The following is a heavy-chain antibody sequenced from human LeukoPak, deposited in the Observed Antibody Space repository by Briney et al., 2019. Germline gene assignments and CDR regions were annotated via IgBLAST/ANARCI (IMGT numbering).Heavy chain of an antibody. CDR2: ISSSSTTI. V-gene: IGHV3-48*04. CDR1: GFTLSYYS. Sequence: GGSLRLSCVASGFTLSYYSMNWVRQAPGKGLDWVPYISSSSTTIYYADSVKGRFAMSRDNAKNSLYLQMNSLRAGDSAVYYCVRDSRHVPAYWGQGILVTVSS. J-gene: IGHJ4*02. CDR3: VRDSRHVPAY.